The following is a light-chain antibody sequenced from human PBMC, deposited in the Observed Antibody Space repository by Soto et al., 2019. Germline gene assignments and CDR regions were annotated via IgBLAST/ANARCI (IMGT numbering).Light chain of an antibody. Sequence: EIVLTQSPATLSLSPGERVTLSCRASQSVISNLAWYQHKPGKAPRLLIYDASNRATGIPARFSGSGSGTDFTLTISSLEPEDFAVYYCQQRSNWPHPITFGQGTRLEIK. CDR1: QSVISN. CDR2: DAS. CDR3: QQRSNWPHPIT. J-gene: IGKJ5*01. V-gene: IGKV3-11*01.